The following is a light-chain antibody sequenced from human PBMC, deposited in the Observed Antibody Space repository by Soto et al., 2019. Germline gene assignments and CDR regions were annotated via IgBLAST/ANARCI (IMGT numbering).Light chain of an antibody. J-gene: IGKJ1*01. V-gene: IGKV3-20*01. CDR3: QQYGSSPKT. Sequence: EVVLTQSPVTLSLSPGERATLSFRASQSVSGYLAWYQQKPGQAPRLLIYDASSRATGIPDRFSGSGSGTDFTLTISRLEPEDFAMYYCQQYGSSPKTFGLGTKVDIK. CDR2: DAS. CDR1: QSVSGY.